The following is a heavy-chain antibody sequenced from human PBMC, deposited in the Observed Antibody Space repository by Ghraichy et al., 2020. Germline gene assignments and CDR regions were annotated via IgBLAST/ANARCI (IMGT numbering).Heavy chain of an antibody. CDR2: ISHSNK. Sequence: GGSLRLSCAASGFSFSNYAMTWVRQAPGKGLEWVSGISHSNKYYADSVKGRFIIASDISKNTLYLQMNSLRAEDTAVYYCARSWGGYSFDYWGQGTLVTVAS. D-gene: IGHD3-3*01. CDR3: ARSWGGYSFDY. CDR1: GFSFSNYA. J-gene: IGHJ4*02. V-gene: IGHV3-23*05.